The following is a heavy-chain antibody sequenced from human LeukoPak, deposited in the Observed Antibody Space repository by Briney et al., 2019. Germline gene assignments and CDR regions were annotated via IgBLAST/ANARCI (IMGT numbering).Heavy chain of an antibody. CDR3: ARRAKGSWINDAFDI. J-gene: IGHJ3*02. CDR1: GYTFTSYY. CDR2: INPSGGNT. D-gene: IGHD2-2*03. Sequence: ASVKVSCKASGYTFTSYYMHWVRQAPGQGLEWVGIINPSGGNTNYAQKFQGRVTMTRDTSTSTLYMELSSLRSGDTAVYYCARRAKGSWINDAFDIWGQGTMVTVSS. V-gene: IGHV1-46*01.